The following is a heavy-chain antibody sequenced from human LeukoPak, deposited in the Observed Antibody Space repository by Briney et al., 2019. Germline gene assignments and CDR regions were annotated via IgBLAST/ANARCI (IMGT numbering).Heavy chain of an antibody. CDR1: GFTFRNYW. V-gene: IGHV3-48*01. D-gene: IGHD2-15*01. CDR3: ARDGCSGGSCYFDY. CDR2: IRSGSRTL. J-gene: IGHJ4*02. Sequence: PGGSLRLSCAASGFTFRNYWMSWVRQAPGKGLEWVSYIRSGSRTLYYADSVKGRFTIFRDNAKNSLYLQMNSLRAEDTAVYYCARDGCSGGSCYFDYWGQGTLVTVSS.